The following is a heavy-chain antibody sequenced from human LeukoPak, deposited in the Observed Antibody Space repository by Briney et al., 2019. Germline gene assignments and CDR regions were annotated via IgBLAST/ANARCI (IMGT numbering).Heavy chain of an antibody. D-gene: IGHD3-22*01. V-gene: IGHV3-13*01. J-gene: IGHJ4*02. Sequence: GGSLRLSCAASGFTFSSYDMHWVRQATGKGLEWVSAIGVAANTFYSGSVKGRFTISRENAKNSLYLLMSSLRAEDAAVYYCAAAYYYDSSGYYYGHSGLSYWGQGTLVTVSS. CDR1: GFTFSSYD. CDR3: AAAYYYDSSGYYYGHSGLSY. CDR2: IGVAANT.